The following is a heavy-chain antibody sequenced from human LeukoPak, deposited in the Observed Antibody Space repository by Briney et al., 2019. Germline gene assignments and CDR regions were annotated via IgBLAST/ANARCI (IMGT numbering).Heavy chain of an antibody. D-gene: IGHD1-26*01. CDR2: TRNKADSYTT. CDR3: ARDPVGATGDAFDI. J-gene: IGHJ3*02. Sequence: PGGSLRLSCAASGFTFSDHYMDWVRQAPGKGLEWVGRTRNKADSYTTEYAASVKGRFTISRDDSKNSLYLQMNSLKTEDTAVYYCARDPVGATGDAFDIWGQGTMVTVSS. CDR1: GFTFSDHY. V-gene: IGHV3-72*01.